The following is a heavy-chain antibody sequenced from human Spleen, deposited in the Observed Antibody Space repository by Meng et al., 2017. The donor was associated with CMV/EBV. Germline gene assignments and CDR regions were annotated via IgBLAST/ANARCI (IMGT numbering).Heavy chain of an antibody. Sequence: SETLSLTCTVSGGSISGYYWTWVRQPPGKGLEWIGYIYYKGDTKYNPSLKSPVTMSVDTSKNQFSLKLSSVTAADTAVYYCATEVLYYYYGMDVWGQGTTVTVSS. CDR2: IYYKGDT. CDR1: GGSISGYY. D-gene: IGHD2/OR15-2a*01. J-gene: IGHJ6*02. V-gene: IGHV4-59*01. CDR3: ATEVLYYYYGMDV.